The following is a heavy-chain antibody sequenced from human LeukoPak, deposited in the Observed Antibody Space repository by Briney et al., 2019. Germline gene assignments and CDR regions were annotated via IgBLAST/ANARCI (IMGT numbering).Heavy chain of an antibody. CDR1: GYSFTSYW. J-gene: IGHJ3*02. Sequence: GESLKISCKGSGYSFTSYWIGWVRQMPGKGLEWMGIIYPDDSDTRYSPSFQGQVTISAGKSIITAYLQWSSLKASDTAMYYCARRGAVAGTLGAFDIWGQGTMVTVP. CDR2: IYPDDSDT. CDR3: ARRGAVAGTLGAFDI. D-gene: IGHD6-19*01. V-gene: IGHV5-51*01.